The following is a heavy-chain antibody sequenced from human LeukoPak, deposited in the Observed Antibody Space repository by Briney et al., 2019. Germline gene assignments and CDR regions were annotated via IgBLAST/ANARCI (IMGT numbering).Heavy chain of an antibody. CDR1: GYTFTDYY. J-gene: IGHJ4*02. Sequence: ASVKVSCKASGYTFTDYYIDWVRQAPGQGLEWMGWISAYNGNTNYAQKLQGRVTMTTDTSTSTAYMELRSLRSDDTAVYYCAREPPSGWFADDYWGQGTLVTVSS. CDR2: ISAYNGNT. V-gene: IGHV1-18*04. CDR3: AREPPSGWFADDY. D-gene: IGHD3-10*01.